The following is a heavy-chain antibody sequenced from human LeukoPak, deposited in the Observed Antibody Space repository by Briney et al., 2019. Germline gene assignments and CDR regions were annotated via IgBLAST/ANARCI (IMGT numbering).Heavy chain of an antibody. J-gene: IGHJ6*03. D-gene: IGHD2-2*01. V-gene: IGHV3-23*01. Sequence: GGSLRLSCAASGFTFSSYAMSWVRQAPGKGLEWVSAISGSGGSTYYADSVKGRFTISRDNSKNTLYLQMNSLRAEDTAVYYCAKQYAPYYYYYMDVWGKGTTVTVSS. CDR1: GFTFSSYA. CDR2: ISGSGGST. CDR3: AKQYAPYYYYYMDV.